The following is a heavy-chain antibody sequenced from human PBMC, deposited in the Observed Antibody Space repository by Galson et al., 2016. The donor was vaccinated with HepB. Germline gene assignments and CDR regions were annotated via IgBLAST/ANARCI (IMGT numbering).Heavy chain of an antibody. CDR1: GYTFTSYS. V-gene: IGHV1-3*01. J-gene: IGHJ4*02. D-gene: IGHD3-22*01. CDR2: IHAGNGLT. Sequence: SVKVSCKASGYTFTSYSMHWVRQAPGQRLEWMGWIHAGNGLTKYSQNFQGRVAITRDTSASTAYMELSSLGSQDTAVYYCARATWLLDSFDYWGQGTLVTVSS. CDR3: ARATWLLDSFDY.